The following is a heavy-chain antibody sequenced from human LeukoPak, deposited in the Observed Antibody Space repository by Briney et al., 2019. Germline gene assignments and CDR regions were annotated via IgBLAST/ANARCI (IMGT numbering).Heavy chain of an antibody. CDR1: GYTFTGYY. CDR2: INPNSGGT. CDR3: GRDPYYDSLDY. J-gene: IGHJ4*02. V-gene: IGHV1-2*02. Sequence: ASVKVSCKASGYTFTGYYMHWVRQAPGQGLEWMGWINPNSGGTNYVQKFQGRVTMTRDMSTSTVYMELSSLRSEDTAVYYCGRDPYYDSLDYWGQGTLVTVSS. D-gene: IGHD3-22*01.